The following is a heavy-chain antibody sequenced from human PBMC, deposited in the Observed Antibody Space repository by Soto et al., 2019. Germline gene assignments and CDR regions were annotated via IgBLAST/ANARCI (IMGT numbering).Heavy chain of an antibody. CDR1: EFTFSSSG. V-gene: IGHV3-30*03. CDR3: ARSGEQQLTRWGFDH. D-gene: IGHD3-10*01. Sequence: QVQLVESGGGVVQPGRSLRLSCAASEFTFSSSGMHWVRLAPGKGLEWVAAISYDGSNKYYADSVKGRFTISRDSSKNTLSLQMNSLRTEDTAMYYCARSGEQQLTRWGFDHWGQGTLVTVSS. J-gene: IGHJ4*02. CDR2: ISYDGSNK.